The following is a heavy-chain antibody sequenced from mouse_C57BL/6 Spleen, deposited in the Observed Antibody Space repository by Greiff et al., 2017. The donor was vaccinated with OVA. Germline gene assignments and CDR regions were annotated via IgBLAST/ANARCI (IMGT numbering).Heavy chain of an antibody. V-gene: IGHV1-52*01. CDR2: IDPSDSET. CDR3: ARDYGSTHFDY. Sequence: QVQLQQPGAELVRPGSSVKLSCKASGYTFTSYWMHWVKQRPIQGLEWIGNIDPSDSETHYTQKFKDKATLTVDKSSSTAYMQLSSLTSEDSAVYYCARDYGSTHFDYWGQGTTLTVSS. J-gene: IGHJ2*01. D-gene: IGHD1-1*01. CDR1: GYTFTSYW.